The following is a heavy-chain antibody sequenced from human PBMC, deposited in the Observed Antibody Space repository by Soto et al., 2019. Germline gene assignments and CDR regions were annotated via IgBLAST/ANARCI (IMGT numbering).Heavy chain of an antibody. V-gene: IGHV1-69*13. CDR2: IIPIFGTA. CDR1: GGTFSSYA. Sequence: ASVKVSCKASGGTFSSYAISWVRQAPGQGLEWMGGIIPIFGTANYAQKFQGRVTITADESTSTAYMELSSLRSEDTAVYYCARRTTLAQDYYYYGMDVWGQGTTVTVSS. CDR3: ARRTTLAQDYYYYGMDV. J-gene: IGHJ6*02. D-gene: IGHD3-10*02.